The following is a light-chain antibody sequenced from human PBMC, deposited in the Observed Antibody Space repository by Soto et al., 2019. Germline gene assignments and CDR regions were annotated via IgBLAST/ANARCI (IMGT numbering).Light chain of an antibody. CDR1: SSDVGGYNY. V-gene: IGLV2-14*01. J-gene: IGLJ1*01. CDR2: DVS. CDR3: SSYTSSSTPLV. Sequence: QSVLTQPASVSGSPGQSITISCTGTSSDVGGYNYVPWYQQHPGKAPKLMIYDVSNRPSGVSNRFSGSNSGNTASLTISGLQAEDEADYYCSSYTSSSTPLVFGTGTKVTVL.